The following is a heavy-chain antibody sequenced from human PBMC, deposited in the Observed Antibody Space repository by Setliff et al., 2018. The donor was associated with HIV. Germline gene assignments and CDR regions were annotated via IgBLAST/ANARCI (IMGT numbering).Heavy chain of an antibody. V-gene: IGHV1-69*13. CDR1: GGTFSSYG. CDR2: IIPMFGTA. D-gene: IGHD2-15*01. Sequence: SVKVSCKASGGTFSSYGINWVRQAPGQGLEWMGGIIPMFGTANYAQKFQGRVTITADESTSTVYMELTRLRSEDTAVYYCARTLGYCSGVSCYLDYWGQGTLVTVSS. CDR3: ARTLGYCSGVSCYLDY. J-gene: IGHJ4*02.